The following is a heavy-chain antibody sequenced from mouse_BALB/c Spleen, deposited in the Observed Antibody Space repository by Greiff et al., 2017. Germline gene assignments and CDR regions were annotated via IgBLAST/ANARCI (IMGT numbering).Heavy chain of an antibody. Sequence: EVNVVESGGGLVKPGGSLKLSCAASGFTFSSYAMSWVRQTPEKRLEWVASISSGGSTYYPDSVKGRFTISRDNARNILYLQMSSLRSEDTAMYYCARGIYDGYYYAMDYWGQGTSVTVSS. CDR2: ISSGGST. V-gene: IGHV5-6-5*01. D-gene: IGHD2-3*01. J-gene: IGHJ4*01. CDR3: ARGIYDGYYYAMDY. CDR1: GFTFSSYA.